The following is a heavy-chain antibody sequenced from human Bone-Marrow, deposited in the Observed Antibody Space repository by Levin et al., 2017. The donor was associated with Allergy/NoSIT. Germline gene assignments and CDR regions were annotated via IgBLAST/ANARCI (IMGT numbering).Heavy chain of an antibody. D-gene: IGHD6-13*01. CDR2: IYTSGDT. Sequence: SETLSLTCTVSGASISGGSYYWTWIRQPAGKGLEWIGRIYTSGDTNYSSSLKSRVSISFDRSNNHFSLKVTSVTAADTALYYCARDSGFSSILDSWGQGTLVTVSS. V-gene: IGHV4-61*02. CDR1: GASISGGSYY. CDR3: ARDSGFSSILDS. J-gene: IGHJ4*02.